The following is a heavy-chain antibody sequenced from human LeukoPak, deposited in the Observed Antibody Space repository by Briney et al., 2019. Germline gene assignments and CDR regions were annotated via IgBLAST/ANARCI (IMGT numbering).Heavy chain of an antibody. CDR3: AKEGSNGDFDY. J-gene: IGHJ4*02. CDR1: GFSFRSYS. D-gene: IGHD1-26*01. CDR2: ISSSTSTI. Sequence: GGSLRLSCAASGFSFRSYSMNWVRQAPGKGLEWVSYISSSTSTIYYADSVKGRFTISRDNSKNTLYLKMNSLRAEDTAVYYCAKEGSNGDFDYWGQGTLVTVSS. V-gene: IGHV3-48*01.